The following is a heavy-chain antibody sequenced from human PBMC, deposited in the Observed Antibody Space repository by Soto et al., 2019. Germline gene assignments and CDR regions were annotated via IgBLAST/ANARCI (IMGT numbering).Heavy chain of an antibody. V-gene: IGHV4-30-4*01. CDR1: GGSISSGDYY. CDR3: ATHSGDHSPSATWGDV. D-gene: IGHD2-15*01. J-gene: IGHJ6*01. CDR2: LYYGGTM. Sequence: QVQLQESGPGLVKPSQTLSLTCTVSGGSISSGDYYWSWIRQPPGKGLEWVSTLYYGGTMSYADSVKGRFTISRDDSTNTLFLQMNSLRAEDTALYYCATHSGDHSPSATWGDVWGQGTTVTVSS.